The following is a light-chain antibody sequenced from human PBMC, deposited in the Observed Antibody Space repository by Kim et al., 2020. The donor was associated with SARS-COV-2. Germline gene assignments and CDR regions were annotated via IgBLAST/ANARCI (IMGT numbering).Light chain of an antibody. V-gene: IGLV3-9*01. CDR2: RDS. CDR1: NIGSKN. CDR3: QVWDSSSWV. Sequence: VALGQTARITWGGNNIGSKNVHGYQQKPGQAPVLVIYRDSNRPSGIPERFSGSNSGNTATLTISRAQAGDEADYYCQVWDSSSWVFGGGTQLTVL. J-gene: IGLJ3*02.